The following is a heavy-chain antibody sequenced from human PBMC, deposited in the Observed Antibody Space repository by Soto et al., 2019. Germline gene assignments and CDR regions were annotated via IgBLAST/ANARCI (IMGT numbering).Heavy chain of an antibody. V-gene: IGHV1-2*04. D-gene: IGHD2-15*01. Sequence: ASVKVSCKASGYTFTGYYMHWVRQAPGQGLEWMGWINPNSGGTNYAQKFQGWVTMTRDTSISTAYMELSRLRSDDTAVYYCAGGHLGYCSGGSCYVGNWFDPWGQGTLVTVSS. CDR1: GYTFTGYY. CDR3: AGGHLGYCSGGSCYVGNWFDP. J-gene: IGHJ5*02. CDR2: INPNSGGT.